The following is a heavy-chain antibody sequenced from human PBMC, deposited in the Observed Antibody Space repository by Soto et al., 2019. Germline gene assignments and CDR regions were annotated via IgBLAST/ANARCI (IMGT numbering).Heavy chain of an antibody. D-gene: IGHD6-13*01. V-gene: IGHV4-59*01. CDR1: GGSMSSYY. CDR2: IYYSGST. J-gene: IGHJ5*02. Sequence: EALSVAGTDPGGSMSSYYWSWIRPPPGKGLEWIGYIYYSGSTNYKHSLKSRVTISVDTSKTQFSLKLSYVTAADTAVYYCARENGGRHIAAAGGWFDPWGQGTLVTVSS. CDR3: ARENGGRHIAAAGGWFDP.